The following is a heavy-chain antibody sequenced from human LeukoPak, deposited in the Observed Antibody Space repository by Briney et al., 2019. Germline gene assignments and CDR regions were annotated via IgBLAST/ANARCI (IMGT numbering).Heavy chain of an antibody. Sequence: PSETLSLTCTVSGASISSYYWSWIRQPPGKGPEWIGYVYYTGSTNYNPSLKSRVTISVDTSKNQFSLKLTSVTAADTAVYYCAREKGRYGSGTYSTFYYYGLDVWGQGTTVTVSS. V-gene: IGHV4-59*01. CDR3: AREKGRYGSGTYSTFYYYGLDV. D-gene: IGHD3-10*01. J-gene: IGHJ6*02. CDR2: VYYTGST. CDR1: GASISSYY.